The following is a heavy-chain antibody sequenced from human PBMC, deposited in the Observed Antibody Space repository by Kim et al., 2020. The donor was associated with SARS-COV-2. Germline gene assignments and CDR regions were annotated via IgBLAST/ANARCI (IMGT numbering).Heavy chain of an antibody. D-gene: IGHD3-10*01. J-gene: IGHJ6*02. CDR3: ARSQRRFGEYYYYGMDV. CDR2: IYYSGST. Sequence: SETLSLTCTVSGGSISSGGYYWSWIRQHPGKGLEWIGYIYYSGSTYYNPSLKSRVTISVDTSKNQFSLKLSSVTAADTAVYYCARSQRRFGEYYYYGMDVWGQGTTVTISS. CDR1: GGSISSGGYY. V-gene: IGHV4-31*03.